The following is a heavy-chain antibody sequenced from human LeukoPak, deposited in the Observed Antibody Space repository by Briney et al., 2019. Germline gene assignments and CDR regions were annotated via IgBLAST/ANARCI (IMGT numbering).Heavy chain of an antibody. V-gene: IGHV1-2*02. D-gene: IGHD2-2*01. J-gene: IGHJ5*02. CDR2: INPISGVT. Sequence: ASVKVSCNASGYTFTGYYMLWVRQAPGHGLEWLGWINPISGVTNYAQKLPGRGTMTRDPSISTAYMGLSRLTADDPGVYYCARAARSCSSTSCYRNWFDPWGQGNLVTVS. CDR1: GYTFTGYY. CDR3: ARAARSCSSTSCYRNWFDP.